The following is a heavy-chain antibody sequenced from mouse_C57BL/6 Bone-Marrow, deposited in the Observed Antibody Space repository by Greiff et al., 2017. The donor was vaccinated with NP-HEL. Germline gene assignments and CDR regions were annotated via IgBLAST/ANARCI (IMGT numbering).Heavy chain of an antibody. CDR3: TYTVVATD. CDR1: GYTFTDYE. V-gene: IGHV1-15*01. CDR2: IDPETGGT. J-gene: IGHJ3*01. Sequence: VKLQESGAELVRPGASVTLSCKASGYTFTDYEMHWVKQTPVHGLEWIGAIDPETGGTAYNQKFKGKAILTADKSSSTAYMELRSLTSEDSAVYYCTYTVVATDWGQGTLVTVSA. D-gene: IGHD1-1*01.